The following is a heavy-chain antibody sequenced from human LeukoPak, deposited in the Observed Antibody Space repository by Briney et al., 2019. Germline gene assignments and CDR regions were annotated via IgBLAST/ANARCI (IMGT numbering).Heavy chain of an antibody. CDR1: GYSFTSYW. D-gene: IGHD3-10*01. V-gene: IGHV5-51*01. CDR3: ARREPLWFGESNPPDY. Sequence: GESLKISCKGSGYSFTSYWIGWVRQMPGKGLEWVGIIYPGDSETRYSPSFQGQVTISADKPVSTAYLQWSSLKASDTAMYYCARREPLWFGESNPPDYWGQGTLVIVSS. CDR2: IYPGDSET. J-gene: IGHJ4*02.